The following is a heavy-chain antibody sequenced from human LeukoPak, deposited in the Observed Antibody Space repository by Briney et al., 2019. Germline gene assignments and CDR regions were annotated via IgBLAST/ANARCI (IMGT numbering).Heavy chain of an antibody. CDR1: GGSISSSSYY. CDR2: IYYSGST. J-gene: IGHJ4*02. D-gene: IGHD6-19*01. CDR3: ARGSEQWLVHY. Sequence: SETLSLTCTVSGGSISSSSYYWGWIRQPPGKGLEWIGSIYYSGSTYYNPSLKSRVTISVDTSKNQFSLKLSSVTAADTAVYYCARGSEQWLVHYWGQGTLVTVSS. V-gene: IGHV4-39*07.